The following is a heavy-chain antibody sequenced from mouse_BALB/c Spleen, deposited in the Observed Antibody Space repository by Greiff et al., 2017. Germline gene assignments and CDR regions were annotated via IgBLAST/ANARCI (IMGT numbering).Heavy chain of an antibody. V-gene: IGHV5-17*02. D-gene: IGHD2-3*01. J-gene: IGHJ1*01. CDR1: GFTFSSFG. CDR2: ISSGSSTI. CDR3: ASGDGYYVFDV. Sequence: EVKLVESGRGLVQPGGSRSLSCAASGFTFSSFGMHWVRQAPEKGLEWVAYISSGSSTIYYAATVKGRFTITRDNPRNTLFLKMTSLRSEDTAMYYCASGDGYYVFDVWGAGTTVTVSS.